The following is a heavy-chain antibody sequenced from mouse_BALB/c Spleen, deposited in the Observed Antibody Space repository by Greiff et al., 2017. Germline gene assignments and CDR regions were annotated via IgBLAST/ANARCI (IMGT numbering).Heavy chain of an antibody. CDR2: ISSGSSTI. D-gene: IGHD2-10*02. V-gene: IGHV5-17*02. CDR3: ARGEYGNYGFAY. J-gene: IGHJ3*01. Sequence: EVKLVESGGGLVQPGGSRKLSCAASGFTFSSFGMHWVRQAPEKGLEWVAYISSGSSTIYYADTVKGRFTISRDNPKNTLFLQMTSLRSEDTAMYYCARGEYGNYGFAYWGQGTLVTVSA. CDR1: GFTFSSFG.